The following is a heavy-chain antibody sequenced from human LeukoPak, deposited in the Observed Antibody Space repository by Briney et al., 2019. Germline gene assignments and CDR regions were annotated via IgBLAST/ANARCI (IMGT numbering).Heavy chain of an antibody. V-gene: IGHV3-72*01. Sequence: GGSLRLSCAVSGLTFNNYAMSWVRQAPGKGLEWVGRIRNRANDYTTEYAASVKGRFTISRDDSRNSLYLQMSSLKTEDTAVYFCARGRFSGSYFLGSFESWGQGTLVTVSS. D-gene: IGHD1-26*01. CDR3: ARGRFSGSYFLGSFES. CDR1: GLTFNNYA. J-gene: IGHJ4*02. CDR2: IRNRANDYTT.